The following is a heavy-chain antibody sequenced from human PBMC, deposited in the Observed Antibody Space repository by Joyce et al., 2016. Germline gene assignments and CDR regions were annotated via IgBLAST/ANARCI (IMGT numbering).Heavy chain of an antibody. V-gene: IGHV1-2*02. J-gene: IGHJ4*02. CDR1: GYTFSGDY. CDR2: IDHNTGGT. Sequence: QVQLVQSGAEVKKPGASVKVSCKASGYTFSGDYMHWVRQAPGQGLEWMGWIDHNTGGTNYAQRFQGRVTLTRDTSINTAYMELRNLRSDDTAVYYCARDPGVGDYWGQGTLVIVSS. D-gene: IGHD1-26*01. CDR3: ARDPGVGDY.